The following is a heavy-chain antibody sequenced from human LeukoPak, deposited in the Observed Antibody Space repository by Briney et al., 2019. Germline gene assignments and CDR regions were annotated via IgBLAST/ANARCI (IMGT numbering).Heavy chain of an antibody. CDR3: ARVRQQWLVLWFDP. D-gene: IGHD6-19*01. V-gene: IGHV4-59*08. CDR2: IYYSGST. CDR1: GGSISSYY. Sequence: SETLSLTCTVSGGSISSYYWSWIRQPPGKGLEWTGYIYYSGSTNYNPSLKSRVTISVDTSKNQFSLKLSSVTAADTAVYYCARVRQQWLVLWFDPWGQGTLVTVSS. J-gene: IGHJ5*02.